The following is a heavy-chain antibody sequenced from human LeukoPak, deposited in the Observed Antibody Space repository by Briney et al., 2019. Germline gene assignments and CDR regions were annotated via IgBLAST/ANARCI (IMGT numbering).Heavy chain of an antibody. J-gene: IGHJ4*02. D-gene: IGHD5-24*01. CDR3: AKQGDGYNNYFYY. CDR1: GFTFDDYA. CDR2: ISWDGGST. V-gene: IGHV3-43D*03. Sequence: GGSLRLSCAASGFTFDDYAMRWVRQAPGKGLEWVPLISWDGGSTYYADSVKGRSTISTDNSKNSLYLQMNSLRAEDTALYYCAKQGDGYNNYFYYWGPGTLVTVS.